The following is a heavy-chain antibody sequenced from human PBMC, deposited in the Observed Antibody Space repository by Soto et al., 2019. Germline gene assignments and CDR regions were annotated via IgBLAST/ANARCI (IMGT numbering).Heavy chain of an antibody. CDR2: SFHNGIT. Sequence: TLSLTCAISGVSVTSNNWWSWVRQPPGKGLEWTGESFHNGITNYNPSLGSRITISVDRSRNQFSLELTSVTAADTAFYYCATYYGNFGRDFQYWGQGTLVTVSS. CDR3: ATYYGNFGRDFQY. J-gene: IGHJ1*01. D-gene: IGHD3-10*01. V-gene: IGHV4-4*02. CDR1: GVSVTSNNW.